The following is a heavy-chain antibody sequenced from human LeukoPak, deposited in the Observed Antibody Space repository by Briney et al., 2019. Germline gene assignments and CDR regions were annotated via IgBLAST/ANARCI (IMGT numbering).Heavy chain of an antibody. CDR1: GFTVSSNY. J-gene: IGHJ6*03. Sequence: GGSLRLSCAASGFTVSSNYISWVRQAPGKGLEWVSVIYSGGSTCYADSVKGRFTISRDNSKNTLYLQMNSLRAEDTAVYYCAREGYCSSTSCYVSMDVWGKGTTVTISS. V-gene: IGHV3-66*01. CDR2: IYSGGST. CDR3: AREGYCSSTSCYVSMDV. D-gene: IGHD2-2*01.